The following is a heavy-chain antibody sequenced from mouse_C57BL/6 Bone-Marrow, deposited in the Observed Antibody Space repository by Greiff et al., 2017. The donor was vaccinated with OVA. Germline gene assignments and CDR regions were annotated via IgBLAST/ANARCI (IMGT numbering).Heavy chain of an antibody. V-gene: IGHV5-17*01. D-gene: IGHD1-1*01. CDR2: ISSGSSTI. CDR3: ARGVYYGSSVDY. Sequence: EVMLVESRGGLVKPGGSLKLSCAASGFTFSDYGMHWVRQAPEKGLEWVAYISSGSSTIYYADTVKGRFTISRDNAKNTLFLQMTSLRSEDTAMYYCARGVYYGSSVDYWGQGTTLTVSS. CDR1: GFTFSDYG. J-gene: IGHJ2*01.